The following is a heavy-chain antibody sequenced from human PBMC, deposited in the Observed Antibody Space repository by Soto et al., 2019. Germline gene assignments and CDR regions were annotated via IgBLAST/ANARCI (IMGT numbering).Heavy chain of an antibody. D-gene: IGHD1-1*01. V-gene: IGHV1-18*01. CDR1: GYTFTSYG. J-gene: IGHJ4*02. Sequence: QVHLVQSGAEVKKPGSSVKVSCKASGYTFTSYGITWVRQAPGQGLEWMGWISAHNGNTDYAQKLQGRVIVTRDTSTSTAYMELRSLRSDDTAVYYCARGRYGDYWGQGAMVTVSS. CDR3: ARGRYGDY. CDR2: ISAHNGNT.